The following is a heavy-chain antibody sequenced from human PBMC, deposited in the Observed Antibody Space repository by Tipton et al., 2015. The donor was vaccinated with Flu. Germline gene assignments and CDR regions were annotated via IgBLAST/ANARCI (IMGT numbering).Heavy chain of an antibody. Sequence: TLSLTCTVSGGSISSGSHYWSWIRQPAGKGLEWIGRIYTSGSTNYNPSLKSRVTISVDTSKNQFSLKLSSVTAADTAVYYCASRLNGDVDYWGQGTLVTVSS. J-gene: IGHJ4*02. D-gene: IGHD4-17*01. CDR2: IYTSGST. CDR1: GGSISSGSHY. V-gene: IGHV4-61*02. CDR3: ASRLNGDVDY.